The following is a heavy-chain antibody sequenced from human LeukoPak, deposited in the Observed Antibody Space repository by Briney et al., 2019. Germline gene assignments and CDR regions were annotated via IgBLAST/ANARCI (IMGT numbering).Heavy chain of an antibody. Sequence: ASVKVSCKASGYTFTSYYMHWVRQAPGQGLEWMGIINPSGGSTSYAQKFQGRVTMTRDMSTSTVYMELSSLRSEDTAVYYCARDYDSSGYYYGGYAFDIWGQGTMVTVSS. CDR3: ARDYDSSGYYYGGYAFDI. CDR1: GYTFTSYY. J-gene: IGHJ3*02. D-gene: IGHD3-22*01. V-gene: IGHV1-46*01. CDR2: INPSGGST.